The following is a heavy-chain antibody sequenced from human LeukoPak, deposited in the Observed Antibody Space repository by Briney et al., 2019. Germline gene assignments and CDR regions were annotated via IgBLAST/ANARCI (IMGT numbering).Heavy chain of an antibody. CDR1: GYSFTSYW. D-gene: IGHD3-10*01. CDR3: ARSPMVRGVDNWFDP. V-gene: IGHV5-51*01. CDR2: IYPGDSDT. Sequence: GESLKISCKGPGYSFTSYWIGWVRQMPGKGLEWMGIIYPGDSDTRYSPSFQGQVTISADKSISTAYLQWSSLKASDTAMYYCARSPMVRGVDNWFDPWGQGTLVTVSS. J-gene: IGHJ5*02.